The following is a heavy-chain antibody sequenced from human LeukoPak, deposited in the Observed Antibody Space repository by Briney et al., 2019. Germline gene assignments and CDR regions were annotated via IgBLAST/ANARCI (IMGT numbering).Heavy chain of an antibody. CDR2: IIPILGIA. CDR3: ARSTFGELFEGFDY. D-gene: IGHD3-10*01. Sequence: SVKVSCKASGYTFTSYGISWVRQAPGQGLEWMGWIIPILGIANYAQKFQGRVTITADKSTSTAYMELSSLRSEDTAVYYCARSTFGELFEGFDYWGQGTLVTVSS. V-gene: IGHV1-69*10. CDR1: GYTFTSYG. J-gene: IGHJ4*02.